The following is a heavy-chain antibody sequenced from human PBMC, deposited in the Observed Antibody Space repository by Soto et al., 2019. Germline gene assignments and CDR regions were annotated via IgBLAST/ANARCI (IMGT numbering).Heavy chain of an antibody. V-gene: IGHV3-21*01. D-gene: IGHD3-3*01. CDR3: ARALDFWSAYFDY. CDR2: ITSSSSYI. CDR1: GFTFSSYS. J-gene: IGHJ4*02. Sequence: LRLSCAASGFTFSSYSMNWVRQAPGKGLEWVSSITSSSSYISYADSVKGRFTISRDNSKNTLYLQMNSLRTEDTAVYYCARALDFWSAYFDYWGQGSLVTVSS.